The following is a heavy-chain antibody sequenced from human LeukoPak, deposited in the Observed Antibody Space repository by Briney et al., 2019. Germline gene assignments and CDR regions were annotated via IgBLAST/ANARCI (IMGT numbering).Heavy chain of an antibody. Sequence: SETLSLTCTVSGGSITSANYYWACIRQPPGKGLEWIGSIYYTGGTYYNPSLKSRVTISVDTSKNQFSLNLSSVTAANTAVYYCARVSDGRAFDYWGQGTLVTVSS. CDR2: IYYTGGT. J-gene: IGHJ4*02. D-gene: IGHD1-26*01. CDR3: ARVSDGRAFDY. CDR1: GGSITSANYY. V-gene: IGHV4-39*07.